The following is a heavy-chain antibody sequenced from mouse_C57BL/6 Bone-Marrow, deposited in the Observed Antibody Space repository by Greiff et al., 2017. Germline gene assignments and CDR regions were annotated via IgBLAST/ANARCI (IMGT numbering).Heavy chain of an antibody. CDR2: IWGGGST. Sequence: VKLMESGPGLVAPSQSLSITCTVSGFSLTSYGVDWVRQPPGKGLEWLGVIWGGGSTNYNSALMSRLSISKDNSKSQVFLKMNSLQTDDTAMYYCATLWLRRRDYAMDYWGKGTSVTVSS. CDR1: GFSLTSYG. V-gene: IGHV2-9*01. J-gene: IGHJ4*01. D-gene: IGHD2-2*01. CDR3: ATLWLRRRDYAMDY.